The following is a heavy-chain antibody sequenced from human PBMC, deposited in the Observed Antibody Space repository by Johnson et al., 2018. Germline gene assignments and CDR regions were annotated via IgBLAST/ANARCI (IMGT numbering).Heavy chain of an antibody. CDR3: ARDSFLYYYDSSGYWMWAFDI. D-gene: IGHD3-22*01. CDR2: ISYDGSHK. J-gene: IGHJ3*02. CDR1: GFTFSSYG. Sequence: QVQLVESGGGVVQPGRYLRLSCAASGFTFSSYGMHWVRQAPGEGLEWMAVISYDGSHKYYTDSVKGRFIISRDNSKNTLYLQMNSLRAEDTAVYYCARDSFLYYYDSSGYWMWAFDIWGQGTVVSVSS. V-gene: IGHV3-30*03.